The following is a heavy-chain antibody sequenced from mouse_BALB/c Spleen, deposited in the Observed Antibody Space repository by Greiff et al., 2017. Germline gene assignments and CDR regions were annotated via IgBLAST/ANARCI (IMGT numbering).Heavy chain of an antibody. CDR1: GYTFTSYW. CDR3: ARYYRYEDYYAMDY. CDR2: IFPGTGTT. J-gene: IGHJ4*01. V-gene: IGHV1S132*01. Sequence: QVQLKQSGAELVKPGASVKLSCKTSGYTFTSYWIQWVKQRPGQGLGWIGEIFPGTGTTYYNEKFKGKATLTIDTSSSTAYMQLSSLTSEDSAVYYCARYYRYEDYYAMDYWGQGTPVTVSA. D-gene: IGHD2-14*01.